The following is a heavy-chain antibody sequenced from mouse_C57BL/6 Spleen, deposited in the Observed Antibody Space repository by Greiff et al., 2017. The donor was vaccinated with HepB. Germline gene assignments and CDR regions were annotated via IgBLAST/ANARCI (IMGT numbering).Heavy chain of an antibody. Sequence: QVQLQQPGAELVRPGSSVKLSCKASGYTFTSYWMDWVKQRPGQGLEWIGNIYPSDSETHYNQKFKDKATLTVDKSSSTAYMQLSSLTSEDSAVYYCARRAYDYDGFAYWGQGTRVTVSA. D-gene: IGHD2-4*01. CDR1: GYTFTSYW. V-gene: IGHV1-61*01. J-gene: IGHJ3*01. CDR2: IYPSDSET. CDR3: ARRAYDYDGFAY.